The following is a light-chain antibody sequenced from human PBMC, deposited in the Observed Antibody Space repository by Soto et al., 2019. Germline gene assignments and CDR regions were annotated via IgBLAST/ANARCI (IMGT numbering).Light chain of an antibody. J-gene: IGLJ1*01. CDR3: AAWDDSLNGPV. V-gene: IGLV2-23*02. CDR1: SSDVGYYNL. Sequence: QSALTQPASVSGSPGQSITISCTGTSSDVGYYNLVSWYQQHPGNAPKLMIYEVTKRPSGVSDRFSGSKSGNTASLTISGLQAEDEADYYCAAWDDSLNGPVFGTGTKLTVL. CDR2: EVT.